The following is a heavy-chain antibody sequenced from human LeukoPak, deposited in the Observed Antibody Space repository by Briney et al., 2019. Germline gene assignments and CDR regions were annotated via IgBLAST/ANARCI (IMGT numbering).Heavy chain of an antibody. D-gene: IGHD4-17*01. J-gene: IGHJ4*02. CDR3: ARGYGDFRVEGRYFHS. CDR2: IYYTGST. CDR1: GGAITNYY. V-gene: IGHV4-59*01. Sequence: SETLSLTCGVSGGAITNYYWNWIRQAPGKGLEWLGYIYYTGSTTYNPSVKSRITISLDTSKKQISLKLRSVTAADTAVYYCARGYGDFRVEGRYFHSWGQGTLVTVSS.